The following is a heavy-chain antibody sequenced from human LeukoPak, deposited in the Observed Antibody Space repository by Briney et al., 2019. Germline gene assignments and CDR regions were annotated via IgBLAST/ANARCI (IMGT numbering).Heavy chain of an antibody. CDR1: GGSISSYY. J-gene: IGHJ1*01. D-gene: IGHD6-13*01. V-gene: IGHV4-59*01. Sequence: PSETLSLTCTVSGGSISSYYWSWIRQPPGKGLEWIGYIYYSGSTNYNPSLKSRVTISVDTSKNQFSLKLSSVIAADTAVYYCASGVSSSFLSSGPKYFQHWGQGTLVTVSS. CDR2: IYYSGST. CDR3: ASGVSSSFLSSGPKYFQH.